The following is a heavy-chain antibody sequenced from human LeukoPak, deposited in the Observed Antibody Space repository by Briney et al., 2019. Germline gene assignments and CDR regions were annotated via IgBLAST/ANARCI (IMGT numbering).Heavy chain of an antibody. CDR3: AREVRGVISYYFDY. V-gene: IGHV4-59*01. CDR1: GGSISSYY. CDR2: ISYSGST. Sequence: PSETLSLTCTVSGGSISSYYWSWIRQPPGKGLEWIGYISYSGSTDYNPSLKSRVTISVDTSKNQFSLKLSSVTAADTAVYFCAREVRGVISYYFDYWGQGTLVTVSS. J-gene: IGHJ4*02. D-gene: IGHD3-10*01.